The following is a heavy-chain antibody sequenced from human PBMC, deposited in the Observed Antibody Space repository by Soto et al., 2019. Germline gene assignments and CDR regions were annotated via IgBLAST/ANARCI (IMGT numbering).Heavy chain of an antibody. Sequence: EVQLVESGGGLVQPGRSLRLSCAASGFTFDDYAMHWVRQAPGKGLEWVSGISWNSGSIGYADSVKGRFTISRDNAKNALYLQMKSLTAEDTALYYCAKDAITMVRGVISYYGMDVWGQGTTVTVSS. CDR1: GFTFDDYA. D-gene: IGHD3-10*01. V-gene: IGHV3-9*01. J-gene: IGHJ6*02. CDR3: AKDAITMVRGVISYYGMDV. CDR2: ISWNSGSI.